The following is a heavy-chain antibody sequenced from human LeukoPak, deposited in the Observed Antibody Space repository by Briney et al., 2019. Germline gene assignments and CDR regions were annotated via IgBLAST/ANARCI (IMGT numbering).Heavy chain of an antibody. CDR1: GYSISSGYY. Sequence: SETLSLTCAVSGYSISSGYYWGWIRQPPGKGLEWIGSVYFGGTTYYNPSLRSRVTMSLDTSKNQLSLTLNSLTAADTAVYYCARDNRRDGYKIFDDWGQGTLVTVSS. CDR3: ARDNRRDGYKIFDD. J-gene: IGHJ4*02. D-gene: IGHD5-24*01. V-gene: IGHV4-38-2*02. CDR2: VYFGGTT.